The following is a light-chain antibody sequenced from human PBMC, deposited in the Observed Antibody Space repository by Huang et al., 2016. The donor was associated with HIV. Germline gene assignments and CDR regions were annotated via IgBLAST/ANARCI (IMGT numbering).Light chain of an antibody. CDR3: QQYNNWPGT. Sequence: EIVMTQSPATLSVSPGERATLSCRASQSVSSNLAWYRQKPGQAPRLLIYGASPRATGFPARFSGSGSGTEFTLAITSLQSEDFAVYYCQQYNNWPGTFGQGTKVEIK. CDR2: GAS. V-gene: IGKV3-15*01. CDR1: QSVSSN. J-gene: IGKJ1*01.